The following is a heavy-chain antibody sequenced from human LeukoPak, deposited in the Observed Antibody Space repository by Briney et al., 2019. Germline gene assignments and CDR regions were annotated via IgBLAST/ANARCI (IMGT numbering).Heavy chain of an antibody. CDR3: ALGYCGGGSCYAREYFQH. CDR1: GGSISSSTYY. J-gene: IGHJ1*01. Sequence: PSETLSLTCTVSGGSISSSTYYWAWIRQPPGKGLEWIATIHHSGSTYYKPSLRSGVTISVDTSKNQFSLRLSSVTAADTAVYYCALGYCGGGSCYAREYFQHWGQGTLVTVSS. D-gene: IGHD2-15*01. CDR2: IHHSGST. V-gene: IGHV4-39*07.